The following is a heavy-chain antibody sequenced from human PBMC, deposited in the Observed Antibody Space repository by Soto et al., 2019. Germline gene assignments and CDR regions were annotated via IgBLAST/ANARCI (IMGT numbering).Heavy chain of an antibody. D-gene: IGHD6-19*01. CDR3: AREPLAVAGTLSGAFDI. Sequence: ASVKVSCKASGYTFTSYGISWVRQAPGQGLEWMGWISAYNGNTNYAQKLQGRVTMTTDTSISTAYMELSRLRSDDTAVYYCAREPLAVAGTLSGAFDIWGQGTMVTVSS. CDR2: ISAYNGNT. CDR1: GYTFTSYG. J-gene: IGHJ3*02. V-gene: IGHV1-18*01.